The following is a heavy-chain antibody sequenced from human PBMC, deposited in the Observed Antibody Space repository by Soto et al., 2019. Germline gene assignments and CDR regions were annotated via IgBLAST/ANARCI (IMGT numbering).Heavy chain of an antibody. CDR1: GFTFSSYA. CDR3: AKGLSRYFDLLSLFDY. CDR2: ISGSGGST. V-gene: IGHV3-23*01. D-gene: IGHD3-9*01. J-gene: IGHJ4*01. Sequence: EVQLLESGGGLVQPGGSLRLSCAASGFTFSSYAMSWVRQAPGKGLEWVSAISGSGGSTYYADSVKGRFTISRDNSKKTLYLAMNSLRAQDTAVYYCAKGLSRYFDLLSLFDYWGQGTPVTVSS.